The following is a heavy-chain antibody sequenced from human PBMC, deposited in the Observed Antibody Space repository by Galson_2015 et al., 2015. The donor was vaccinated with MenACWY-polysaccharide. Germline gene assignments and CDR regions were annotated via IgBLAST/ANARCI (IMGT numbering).Heavy chain of an antibody. Sequence: PALVKPTQTLTLTCTFSGFSLSTTGMRVSWIRQPPGKALEWLARIDWNDGKFYSTSLKTRLTISKDTSKNQVVLTMSNMDPVDTATYYCTRTAAASQGYFDYWGQGTQVTVSS. J-gene: IGHJ4*03. V-gene: IGHV2-70*04. D-gene: IGHD6-13*01. CDR3: TRTAAASQGYFDY. CDR2: IDWNDGK. CDR1: GFSLSTTGMR.